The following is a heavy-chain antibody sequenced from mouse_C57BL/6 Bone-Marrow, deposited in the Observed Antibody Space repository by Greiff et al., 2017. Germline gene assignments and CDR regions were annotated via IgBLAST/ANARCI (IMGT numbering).Heavy chain of an antibody. V-gene: IGHV1-78*01. CDR1: GYTFTDYT. J-gene: IGHJ4*01. D-gene: IGHD1-1*01. Sequence: QVQLQQSDAELVKPGASVKISCKASGYTFTDYTIHWMKQRPEQGLEWIGYIYPSDGSTKYNETFKGKATLSADKSSSTAYMQLNSLTSEDSAVYFCARPTVVPYYYALDYWGQGTSLTVSS. CDR3: ARPTVVPYYYALDY. CDR2: IYPSDGST.